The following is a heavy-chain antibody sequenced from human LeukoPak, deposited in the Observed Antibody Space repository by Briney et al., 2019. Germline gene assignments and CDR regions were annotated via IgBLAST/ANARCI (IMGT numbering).Heavy chain of an antibody. Sequence: GGSLRLSCAASGFTFSSYGMHWVRQAPGKGLEWVAVIWYDGGNKYYADSVEGRFTISRDNSKNTLDLQMNSLRAEDTAVYYCARDRGSYRNFDWFDPWGQGTLVTVSS. J-gene: IGHJ5*02. V-gene: IGHV3-33*01. CDR3: ARDRGSYRNFDWFDP. CDR2: IWYDGGNK. D-gene: IGHD1-26*01. CDR1: GFTFSSYG.